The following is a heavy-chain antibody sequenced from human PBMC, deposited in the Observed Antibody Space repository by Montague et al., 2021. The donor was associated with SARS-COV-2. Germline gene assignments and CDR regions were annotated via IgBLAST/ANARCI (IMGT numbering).Heavy chain of an antibody. CDR1: GGSFSGHY. CDR3: ANMGVGRITIFGVVSRGGLDY. J-gene: IGHJ4*02. V-gene: IGHV4-34*01. D-gene: IGHD3-3*01. CDR2: INHSGST. Sequence: SETLSLTCAVYGGSFSGHYWNWIRQPPGKGLEWIGEINHSGSTNNNPSLKSRVTMSVDTSKNQFSLKLSSVTAADTAVYYCANMGVGRITIFGVVSRGGLDYWGQGTLVTVSS.